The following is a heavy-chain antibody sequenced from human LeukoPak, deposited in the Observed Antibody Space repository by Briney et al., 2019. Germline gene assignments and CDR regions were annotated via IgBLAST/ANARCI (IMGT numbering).Heavy chain of an antibody. D-gene: IGHD6-13*01. CDR3: AFLRAAAGDYYFDY. CDR1: GGSISSYY. V-gene: IGHV4-59*01. Sequence: SETLSLTCTVSGGSISSYYWSWIRQPPGKGLEWIGYIYYSGSTNYNPSLKSRVTISVDTSKNQFSLKLSSVSAADTAVYYCAFLRAAAGDYYFDYWGQGTLVTVSS. J-gene: IGHJ4*02. CDR2: IYYSGST.